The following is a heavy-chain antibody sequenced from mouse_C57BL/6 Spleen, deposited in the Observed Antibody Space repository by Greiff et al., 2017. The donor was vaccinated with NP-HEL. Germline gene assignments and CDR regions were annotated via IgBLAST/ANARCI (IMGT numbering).Heavy chain of an antibody. CDR2: IHPNSGST. Sequence: VQLQQPGAELVKPGASVKLSCKASGYTFTSYWMHWVKQRPGQGLEWIGMIHPNSGSTNYNEKFKSKATLTVDKSSSTAYMQLSSLTSEDSAVYYCARDGYDYWFAYWGQGTLVTVSA. V-gene: IGHV1-64*01. CDR1: GYTFTSYW. D-gene: IGHD2-4*01. CDR3: ARDGYDYWFAY. J-gene: IGHJ3*01.